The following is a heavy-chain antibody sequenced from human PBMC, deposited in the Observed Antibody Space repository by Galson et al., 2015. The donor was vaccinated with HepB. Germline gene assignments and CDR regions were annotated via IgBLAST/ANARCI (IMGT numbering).Heavy chain of an antibody. J-gene: IGHJ4*02. CDR2: IRGSGGRT. Sequence: SLRLSCAASGFTFSSYAMSWVRQAPGKGLEGVSAIRGSGGRTYYAGSVKGRFTISRDNSKNTLYLQMNSLRAEDTAVYYCAKWFPDRDGYNSCGGTGSYFDYWGQGTLVTVSS. V-gene: IGHV3-23*01. CDR1: GFTFSSYA. CDR3: AKWFPDRDGYNSCGGTGSYFDY. D-gene: IGHD5-24*01.